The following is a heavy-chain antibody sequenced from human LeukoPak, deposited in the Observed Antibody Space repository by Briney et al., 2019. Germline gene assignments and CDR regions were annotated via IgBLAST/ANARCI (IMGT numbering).Heavy chain of an antibody. D-gene: IGHD2-8*01. J-gene: IGHJ4*02. Sequence: SETLSLTCTVSGGSISSYYWSWIRQPPGKGLEWIGYIYYSGSTNYNPSLKSRVTISVDTSKNQFSLKLSSVTAADTAVYYCARDCTNGVCYTGLDYWGQGTLVTVS. CDR1: GGSISSYY. CDR2: IYYSGST. CDR3: ARDCTNGVCYTGLDY. V-gene: IGHV4-59*01.